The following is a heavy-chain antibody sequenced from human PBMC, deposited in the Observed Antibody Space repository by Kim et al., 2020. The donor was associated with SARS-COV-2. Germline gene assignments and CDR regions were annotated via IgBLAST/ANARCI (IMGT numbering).Heavy chain of an antibody. CDR3: ARDLYGSGSYYIALRYNWFDP. CDR2: ISSSSSYT. J-gene: IGHJ5*02. CDR1: GFTFSDYY. V-gene: IGHV3-11*05. D-gene: IGHD3-10*01. Sequence: GGSLSLSCAASGFTFSDYYMSWIRQAPGKGLEWVSYISSSSSYTNYADSVKGRFTISRDNAKNSLYLQMNSLRAEDTAVYYCARDLYGSGSYYIALRYNWFDPWGQGTLVTVSS.